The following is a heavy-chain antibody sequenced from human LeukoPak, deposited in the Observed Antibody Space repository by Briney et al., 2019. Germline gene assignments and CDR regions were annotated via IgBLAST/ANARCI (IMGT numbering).Heavy chain of an antibody. J-gene: IGHJ6*03. Sequence: SETLSLTCTVSGGSISSGSYYWSWIRQPAGKGLEWIGRIYTSGSTNYNPSLKSRVTISVDTSKNQFSLKLSSVTAADTAVYYCARSLLGGYCSSTSCYTSYYYYYMDVWGKGTTVTVPS. CDR3: ARSLLGGYCSSTSCYTSYYYYYMDV. V-gene: IGHV4-61*02. CDR1: GGSISSGSYY. D-gene: IGHD2-2*02. CDR2: IYTSGST.